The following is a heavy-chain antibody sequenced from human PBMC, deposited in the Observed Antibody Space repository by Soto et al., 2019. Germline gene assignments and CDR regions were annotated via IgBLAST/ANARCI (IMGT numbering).Heavy chain of an antibody. J-gene: IGHJ4*02. D-gene: IGHD2-15*01. CDR1: GGSISSGGYS. V-gene: IGHV4-30-2*01. Sequence: QLQLQESGSGLVKPSQTLSLTCAVSGGSISSGGYSWSWIRQPPGKGLEWIGYIYHSGSTYYNPYLXRXVXIXXARSKNQFSLKLSSVTAADTAVYYCARGQVVAAQHWGQGTLVTVSS. CDR2: IYHSGST. CDR3: ARGQVVAAQH.